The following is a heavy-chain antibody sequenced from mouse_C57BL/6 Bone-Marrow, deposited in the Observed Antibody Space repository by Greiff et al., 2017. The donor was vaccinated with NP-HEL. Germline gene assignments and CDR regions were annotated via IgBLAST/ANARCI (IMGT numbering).Heavy chain of an antibody. CDR2: IDPSDSYT. V-gene: IGHV1-59*01. J-gene: IGHJ3*01. D-gene: IGHD1-1*01. CDR3: ARWGMWYYVSGFAY. CDR1: GYTFTSYW. Sequence: VQLQQPGAELVRPGTSVKLSCKASGYTFTSYWMHWVKQRPGQGLEWIGVIDPSDSYTNYNQKFKGKATLTVDTSSSTAYMQLSSLTSEDSSVYYCARWGMWYYVSGFAYWGQGTLVTVSA.